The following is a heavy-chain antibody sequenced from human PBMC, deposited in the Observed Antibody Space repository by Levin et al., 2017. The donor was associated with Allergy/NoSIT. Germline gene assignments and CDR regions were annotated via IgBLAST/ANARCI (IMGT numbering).Heavy chain of an antibody. V-gene: IGHV3-74*01. Sequence: GEPLKISCAASGFTFSRYYMHWVRQAPGKGLVWVSRITLDVTDTYYADSVKGRFTISRDNAENTLFLQMNSLRAEDTAIYYCARGGCSSTSCLDYWGQGILVTVSS. CDR1: GFTFSRYY. CDR2: ITLDVTDT. J-gene: IGHJ4*02. CDR3: ARGGCSSTSCLDY. D-gene: IGHD2-2*01.